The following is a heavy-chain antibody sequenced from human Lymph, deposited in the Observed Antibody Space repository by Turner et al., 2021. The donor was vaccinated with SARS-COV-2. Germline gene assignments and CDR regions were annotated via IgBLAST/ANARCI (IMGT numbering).Heavy chain of an antibody. D-gene: IGHD3-3*01. CDR3: ARDVERYNDFWSGYSGGYGLDV. J-gene: IGHJ6*02. CDR1: GYTFTGDY. CDR2: CKPNSGGK. V-gene: IGHV1-2*02. Sequence: QVQLVRSGAEVKKPGASVKLSCKASGYTFTGDYMHWVRQAPGQGLGWMGWCKPNSGGKNYAQKFQGRVTMNRETSISTAYMELSRLRSNDTAVYYGARDVERYNDFWSGYSGGYGLDVWGQGTTVTVSS.